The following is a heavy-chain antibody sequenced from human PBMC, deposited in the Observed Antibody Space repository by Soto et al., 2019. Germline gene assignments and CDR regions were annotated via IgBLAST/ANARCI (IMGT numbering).Heavy chain of an antibody. CDR3: AKGSPRGITGTTAYYYYYMDV. D-gene: IGHD1-7*01. J-gene: IGHJ6*03. V-gene: IGHV3-23*01. CDR1: GFTFSSYA. Sequence: GGSLRLSCAASGFTFSSYAMSWVRQAPGKGLEWVSAISGSGGSTYYADSVKGRFTISRDNSKNTLYLQMNSLRAEDTAVYYCAKGSPRGITGTTAYYYYYMDVWGKGTTVTVSS. CDR2: ISGSGGST.